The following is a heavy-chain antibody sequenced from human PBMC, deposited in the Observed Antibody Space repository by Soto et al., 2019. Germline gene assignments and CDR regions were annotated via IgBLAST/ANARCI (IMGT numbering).Heavy chain of an antibody. Sequence: GGPLRLSCAASGFTVSSTYMTWVRQAPGKGLEWVSVIYGGLTTSYADSVKGRFTISRDNSKNTVFLQMNSLRGEDTAVYYCARDRIEAAGTPRFNYYYGMDVWGQGTTVTVSS. V-gene: IGHV3-53*01. CDR3: ARDRIEAAGTPRFNYYYGMDV. D-gene: IGHD6-13*01. J-gene: IGHJ6*02. CDR2: IYGGLTT. CDR1: GFTVSSTY.